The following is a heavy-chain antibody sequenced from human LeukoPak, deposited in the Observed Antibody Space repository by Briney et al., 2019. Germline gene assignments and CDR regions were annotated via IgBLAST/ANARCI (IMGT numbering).Heavy chain of an antibody. J-gene: IGHJ4*02. D-gene: IGHD3-3*02. CDR2: IYHSGST. Sequence: SETLSLTCTVSGGSISSGGYYWSWIRQPPGKGLEWIGYIYHSGSTYYNPSLKSRVTISVDRSKNQFSLTLSSVTAADTAVYYCARAAFYSEYYFDYWGQGTLVTVSS. V-gene: IGHV4-30-2*01. CDR1: GGSISSGGYY. CDR3: ARAAFYSEYYFDY.